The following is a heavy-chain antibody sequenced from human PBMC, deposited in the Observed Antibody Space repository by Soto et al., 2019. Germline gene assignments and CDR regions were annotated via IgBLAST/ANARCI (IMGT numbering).Heavy chain of an antibody. CDR1: GYNFNNYY. D-gene: IGHD6-19*01. J-gene: IGHJ4*02. V-gene: IGHV1-46*02. CDR3: ARDGVPVAGRSGYFDY. CDR2: INPSRGLT. Sequence: SVKVSCKASGYNFNNYYIHWVRQTPGQGPEWIGVINPSRGLTTYSQRFQGRVSMTRDTSTTTVYMELSSLRSEDTAIYYCARDGVPVAGRSGYFDYWRRGTALTVSS.